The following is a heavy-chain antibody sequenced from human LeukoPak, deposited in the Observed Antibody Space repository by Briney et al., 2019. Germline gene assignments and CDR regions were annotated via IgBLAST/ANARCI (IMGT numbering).Heavy chain of an antibody. J-gene: IGHJ5*02. Sequence: GASVKVSCKASGYTFTGYYMHWVRQAPGQGLEWMGWINPNSGGTNYAQKFQGRVTMTRDTSISTAYMELSRLRSDDTAVYYCARRMVRGTNWFDPWGQGTLVTVSS. V-gene: IGHV1-2*02. CDR1: GYTFTGYY. CDR3: ARRMVRGTNWFDP. CDR2: INPNSGGT. D-gene: IGHD3-10*01.